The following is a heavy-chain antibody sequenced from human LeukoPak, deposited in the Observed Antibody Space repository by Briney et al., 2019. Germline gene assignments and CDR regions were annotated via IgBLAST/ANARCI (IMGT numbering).Heavy chain of an antibody. CDR3: ARSLYGVNTWFDY. D-gene: IGHD4/OR15-4a*01. CDR2: IFPGDSDT. CDR1: GYSFTSYW. V-gene: IGHV5-51*01. J-gene: IGHJ4*02. Sequence: GESLKISCKGSGYSFTSYWIGWVRQMPGKGLGWRGIIFPGDSDTKYSPSFLGQVTISADKSISTACLQWSSLKASDTAMYYCARSLYGVNTWFDYWGQGTLVTVSS.